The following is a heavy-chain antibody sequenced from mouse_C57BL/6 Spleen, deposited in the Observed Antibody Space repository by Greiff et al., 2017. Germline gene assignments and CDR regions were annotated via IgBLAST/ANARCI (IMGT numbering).Heavy chain of an antibody. CDR1: GYTFTSYW. CDR2: IDPSDSET. Sequence: QVQLQQSGAELVRPGSSVKLSCKASGYTFTSYWMHWVKQRPIQGLEWIGNIDPSDSETHYNQKFKDKATLTVDKSSSTAYMQLSSLTSEDSAVYYCALIYDGYSPFAYWGQGTLVTVSA. J-gene: IGHJ3*01. CDR3: ALIYDGYSPFAY. V-gene: IGHV1-52*01. D-gene: IGHD2-3*01.